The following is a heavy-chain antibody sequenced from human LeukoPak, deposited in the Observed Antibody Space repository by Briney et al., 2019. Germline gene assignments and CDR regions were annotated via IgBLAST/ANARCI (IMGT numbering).Heavy chain of an antibody. CDR2: IIPIFGTA. V-gene: IGHV1-69*05. J-gene: IGHJ6*03. CDR3: ASIAVAVRSRHYYYYMDV. Sequence: GASVKVSCKASGGTFSSYAISWVRQAPGQGLEWMGGIIPIFGTANYAQKFQGRVTITTDESTSTAYMELSSLRSKDTAVYYCASIAVAVRSRHYYYYMDVWGKGTTVTVSS. CDR1: GGTFSSYA. D-gene: IGHD6-19*01.